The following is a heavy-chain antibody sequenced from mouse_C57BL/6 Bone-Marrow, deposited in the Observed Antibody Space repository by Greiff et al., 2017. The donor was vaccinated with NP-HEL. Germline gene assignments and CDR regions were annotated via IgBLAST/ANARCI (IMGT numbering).Heavy chain of an antibody. D-gene: IGHD2-4*01. V-gene: IGHV1-81*01. CDR3: ARSTMIKAY. CDR1: GYTFTSYG. CDR2: IYPRSGNT. J-gene: IGHJ3*01. Sequence: QVQLKQSGAELARPGASVKLSCKASGYTFTSYGISWVKQRTGQGLEWIGEIYPRSGNTYYNEKFKGKATLTADKSSSTAYMELRSLTSEDSAVYFCARSTMIKAYWGQGTLVTVSA.